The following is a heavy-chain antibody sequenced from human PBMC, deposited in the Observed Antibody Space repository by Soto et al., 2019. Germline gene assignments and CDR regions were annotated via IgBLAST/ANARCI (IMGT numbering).Heavy chain of an antibody. CDR2: IVVGSGNT. J-gene: IGHJ6*03. D-gene: IGHD4-4*01. V-gene: IGHV1-58*01. CDR3: AVTVTTEYYYYYYYMDV. CDR1: GFTFTSSA. Sequence: ASVKVSCKASGFTFTSSAVQWVRQARGQRLEWIGWIVVGSGNTNYAQKFQGRVTITTDKSTSTAYMELSSLRSEDTAVYYCAVTVTTEYYYYYYYMDVWGKGTTVTVSS.